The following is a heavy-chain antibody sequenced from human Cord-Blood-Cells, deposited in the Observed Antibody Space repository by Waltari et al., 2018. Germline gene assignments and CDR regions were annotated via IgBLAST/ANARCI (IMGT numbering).Heavy chain of an antibody. D-gene: IGHD3-16*02. CDR2: INPNSGGT. CDR3: ARGIDFMITFGGVIANWLDP. V-gene: IGHV1-2*02. J-gene: IGHJ5*02. CDR1: GYTFTGYY. Sequence: QVQLVQSGAEVKKPGASVKVSCKASGYTFTGYYMHWVRQAPGQGLEWMGWINPNSGGTNYAQKVQGRVTRTRETSISTAYMELSRLRSDDTAVYYCARGIDFMITFGGVIANWLDPWGQGTLVTVSS.